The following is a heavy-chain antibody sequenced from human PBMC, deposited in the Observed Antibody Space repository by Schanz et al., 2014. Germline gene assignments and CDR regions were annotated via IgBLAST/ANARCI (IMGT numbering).Heavy chain of an antibody. Sequence: QVQLVQSGPEVKKPGSSVKVSCKASGGTFSSFGINWVRQAPGQGLEWMGRFVPRLRVALYAQNFRGRVTITADSSTNTAYLEVSSLRFEDTAMYYCASSGAGYSSSWDFDYWGQGTLVTVSS. J-gene: IGHJ4*02. CDR3: ASSGAGYSSSWDFDY. V-gene: IGHV1-69*02. D-gene: IGHD6-13*01. CDR2: FVPRLRVA. CDR1: GGTFSSFG.